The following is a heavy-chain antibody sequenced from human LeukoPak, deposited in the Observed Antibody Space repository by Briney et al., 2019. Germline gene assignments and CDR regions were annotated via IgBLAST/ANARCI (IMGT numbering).Heavy chain of an antibody. Sequence: PGGSLRLSCAASGFTFSSYAMSWVRQSPGKGLEWVSGISGSGGSTYFAHPVKGRFTISRDNSKNTLYLQMNSLRVEDTAVYYCAKGSVAVAGTDDTFDIWGQGTMVTVSS. CDR3: AKGSVAVAGTDDTFDI. CDR2: ISGSGGST. J-gene: IGHJ3*02. V-gene: IGHV3-23*01. D-gene: IGHD6-19*01. CDR1: GFTFSSYA.